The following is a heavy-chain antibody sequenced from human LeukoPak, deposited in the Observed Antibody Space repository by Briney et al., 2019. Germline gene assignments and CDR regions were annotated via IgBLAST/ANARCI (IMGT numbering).Heavy chain of an antibody. Sequence: GGSLRLSCAASGFTFSSYAMSWVRQAPGKGLEWVSVIYSGGSTYYADSVKGRFTISRDNSKNTLYLQMNSLRAEDTAVYYCARDVDTAMDYWGQGTLVTVSS. V-gene: IGHV3-53*01. D-gene: IGHD5-18*01. CDR2: IYSGGST. CDR3: ARDVDTAMDY. J-gene: IGHJ4*02. CDR1: GFTFSSYA.